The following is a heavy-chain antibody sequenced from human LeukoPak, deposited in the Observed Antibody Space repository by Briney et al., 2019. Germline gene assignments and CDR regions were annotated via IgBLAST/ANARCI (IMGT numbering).Heavy chain of an antibody. CDR1: GFTFSGYA. CDR2: ISGGGGST. D-gene: IGHD1-7*01. Sequence: SGASLRLSCAASGFTFSGYAMTWVRQDPGEGLEWVSAISGGGGSTYYAHSVKGRFTISRDNSKNTLYLQMSSLRADDTAVYYCAKVSNGNYAGDAFDIWGQGTMVTVSS. V-gene: IGHV3-23*01. CDR3: AKVSNGNYAGDAFDI. J-gene: IGHJ3*02.